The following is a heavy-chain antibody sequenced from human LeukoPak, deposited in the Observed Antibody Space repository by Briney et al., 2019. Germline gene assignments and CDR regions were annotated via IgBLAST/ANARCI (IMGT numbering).Heavy chain of an antibody. Sequence: GGSLRLSCAASGFTVSSNYMSWVRQAPGKGLEWVSVIYSGGSTYYADSVKGRFTISRDNSKNTLYLQMNSLRAEDTAVYYCARGPLTLLNDMTTVVTSTVDFDYWGQGTLVTVSS. CDR1: GFTVSSNY. CDR3: ARGPLTLLNDMTTVVTSTVDFDY. D-gene: IGHD4-23*01. V-gene: IGHV3-53*01. J-gene: IGHJ4*02. CDR2: IYSGGST.